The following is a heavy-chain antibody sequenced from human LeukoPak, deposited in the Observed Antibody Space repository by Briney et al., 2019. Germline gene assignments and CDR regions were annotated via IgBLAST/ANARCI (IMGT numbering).Heavy chain of an antibody. Sequence: GGSLRLSCAASGFTLSSYAMHWVRQAPGKGLEWVAVISYDGSNKYYADSVKGRFTISRDNSKNTLYLQMNSLRAEDTAVYYCARGARTVDYWGQGTLVTVSS. CDR2: ISYDGSNK. J-gene: IGHJ4*02. CDR1: GFTLSSYA. V-gene: IGHV3-30*01. CDR3: ARGARTVDY.